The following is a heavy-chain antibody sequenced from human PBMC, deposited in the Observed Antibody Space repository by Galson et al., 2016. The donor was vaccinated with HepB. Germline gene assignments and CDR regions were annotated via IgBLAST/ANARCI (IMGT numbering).Heavy chain of an antibody. V-gene: IGHV3-53*01. CDR1: GFLVNSNC. CDR2: MYSGGSK. Sequence: SLRLSCAVSGFLVNSNCMTWVRLAPGKGLEWVAIMYSGGSKQYAGSVKGRVTISRDTSSQTLFLEVSDLRAEDTGIYYCARGYTSGVPFWWGQGTLVTVSS. D-gene: IGHD2-8*01. J-gene: IGHJ4*02. CDR3: ARGYTSGVPFW.